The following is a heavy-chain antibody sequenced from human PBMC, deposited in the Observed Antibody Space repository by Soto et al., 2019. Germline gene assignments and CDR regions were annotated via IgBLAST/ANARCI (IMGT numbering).Heavy chain of an antibody. CDR1: GFTFSSYS. CDR2: ISSSSSYI. J-gene: IGHJ4*02. V-gene: IGHV3-21*01. CDR3: ARDPVFQVASAY. Sequence: GGSLRLSCAASGFTFSSYSMNWVRQAPGKGLEWVSSISSSSSYIYYADSVKGRFTISRDNAKNSLYLQMNSLRAEDTAVYYCARDPVFQVASAYWGQGTLVTVSS. D-gene: IGHD2-21*01.